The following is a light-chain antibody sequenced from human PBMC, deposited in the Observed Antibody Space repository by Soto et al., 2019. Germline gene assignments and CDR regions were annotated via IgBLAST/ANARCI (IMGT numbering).Light chain of an antibody. V-gene: IGLV2-14*03. CDR1: SSDVGGSNY. CDR2: DVS. CDR3: SSYTSSSTYD. J-gene: IGLJ1*01. Sequence: QSALTQPASVSGSPGQSITISCTGTSSDVGGSNYVSWYQQHPGKAPKLIIFDVSHRPSGFSNRFSGSKSGNTASLTISGLQAEDEADYYCSSYTSSSTYDFGTGTKLTVL.